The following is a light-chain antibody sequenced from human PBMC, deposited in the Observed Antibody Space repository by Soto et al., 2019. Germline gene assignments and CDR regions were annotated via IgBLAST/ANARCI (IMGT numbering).Light chain of an antibody. Sequence: EIVLTQSPATLSLSPGERATLSCRARQSVSSYLAWYQQKPGQAPRLLIYDASNRATGIPARFSGSGSGTDFTLTISSLEPEDFAVYYCQQRSNWPPFSITFGQGTRLEIK. J-gene: IGKJ5*01. CDR1: QSVSSY. V-gene: IGKV3-11*01. CDR3: QQRSNWPPFSIT. CDR2: DAS.